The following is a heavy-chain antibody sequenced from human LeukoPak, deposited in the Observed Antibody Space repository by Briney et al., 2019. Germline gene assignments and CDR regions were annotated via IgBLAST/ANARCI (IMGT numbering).Heavy chain of an antibody. CDR1: GFTFTGAW. CDR2: IKSKTDGGTA. D-gene: IGHD1-1*01. J-gene: IGHJ4*02. V-gene: IGHV3-15*07. Sequence: GGSLRLSCAASGFTFTGAWMSWVRQAPGKGLEWVGQIKSKTDGGTADYAAPVKGRFTISRDDSKNTLYLQMNNLKTEDTAVYYCTWKGGYFDYWGQGTLVTVSS. CDR3: TWKGGYFDY.